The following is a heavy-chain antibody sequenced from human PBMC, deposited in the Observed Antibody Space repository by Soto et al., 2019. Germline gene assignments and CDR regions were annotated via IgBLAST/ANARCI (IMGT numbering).Heavy chain of an antibody. V-gene: IGHV3-23*01. CDR3: AKEAEENEQVPIPGDN. J-gene: IGHJ4*02. D-gene: IGHD2-2*02. CDR1: GFTFRNHA. CDR2: ISGSGTMK. Sequence: PGGSLRLSCVASGFTFRNHAMTWVRQAPGKGLEWVSGISGSGTMKYYADSVRGHFTISRENAKNTVHLQMDNLRVEDTAVYYCAKEAEENEQVPIPGDNWGQGTLVTVSS.